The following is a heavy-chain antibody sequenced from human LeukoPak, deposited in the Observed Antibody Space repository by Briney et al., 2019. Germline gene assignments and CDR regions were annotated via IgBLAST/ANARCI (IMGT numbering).Heavy chain of an antibody. CDR3: ARGGDGITGTTRWFDP. J-gene: IGHJ5*02. D-gene: IGHD1-20*01. Sequence: SETLSLTCTVSGGSISSYYWSWIRQPSGKGLEWIGYIYYSGSTNYNPSLKSRVTISVDTSKNQFSLKLSSVTAADTAVYYCARGGDGITGTTRWFDPWGQGTLVTVSS. CDR2: IYYSGST. V-gene: IGHV4-59*01. CDR1: GGSISSYY.